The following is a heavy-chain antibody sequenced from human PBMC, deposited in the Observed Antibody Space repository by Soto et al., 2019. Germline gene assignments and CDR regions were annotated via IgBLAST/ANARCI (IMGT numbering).Heavy chain of an antibody. CDR3: ATMPIPHPSYYYYGMDV. J-gene: IGHJ6*02. Sequence: QVQLVESGGGLVKPGGSLRLSCAASGFTFSDYYMSWIRQAPGKGLEWVSYISSSGSTIYYADSVKGRFTISRDNAKNSLYLQMNSLRAEDTAVYYCATMPIPHPSYYYYGMDVWGQGTTVTVSS. CDR1: GFTFSDYY. V-gene: IGHV3-11*01. CDR2: ISSSGSTI. D-gene: IGHD2-2*01.